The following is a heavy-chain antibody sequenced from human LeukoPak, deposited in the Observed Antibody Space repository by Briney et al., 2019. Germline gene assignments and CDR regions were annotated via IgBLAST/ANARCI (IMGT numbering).Heavy chain of an antibody. D-gene: IGHD6-13*01. J-gene: IGHJ4*02. Sequence: SSXXVXCKASGGTFISYTISWVRQAPGQGLEWMGRIIPILGIANYAQKFQGRVTITADKSTSTAYMELSSLRSEDTAVYYCASLPLGIAAAGTDYWGQGTLVTVSS. CDR3: ASLPLGIAAAGTDY. V-gene: IGHV1-69*02. CDR2: IIPILGIA. CDR1: GGTFISYT.